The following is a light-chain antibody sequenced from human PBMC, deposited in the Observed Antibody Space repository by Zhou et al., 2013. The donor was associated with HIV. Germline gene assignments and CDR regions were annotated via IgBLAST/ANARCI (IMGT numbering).Light chain of an antibody. Sequence: DFQMTQSPSSLSASIGDRVTITCRASQTISSWLAWYQQKPGEAPKLLIYKASVLETGVPSRISGSGSGSEFTLTISSLQPDDFATYYCHQYKSYPYTFGQGTKVDVK. V-gene: IGKV1-5*03. CDR3: HQYKSYPYT. J-gene: IGKJ2*01. CDR2: KAS. CDR1: QTISSW.